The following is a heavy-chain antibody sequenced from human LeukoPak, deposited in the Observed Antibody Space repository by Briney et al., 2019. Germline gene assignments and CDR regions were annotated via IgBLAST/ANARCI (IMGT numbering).Heavy chain of an antibody. V-gene: IGHV7-4-1*02. Sequence: GASVKVSCKASGYTFTNYAMNWVRQAPGQGLEWMGWINTNTGNPTYAQGFTGRFVFSLDTSVSTAYLQISSLKAEDTAVYYCARQATVVTPANWFDPWGQGTLVTVSS. J-gene: IGHJ5*02. CDR2: INTNTGNP. D-gene: IGHD4-23*01. CDR3: ARQATVVTPANWFDP. CDR1: GYTFTNYA.